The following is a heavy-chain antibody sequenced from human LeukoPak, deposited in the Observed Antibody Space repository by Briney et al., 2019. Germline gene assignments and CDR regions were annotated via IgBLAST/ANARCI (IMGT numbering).Heavy chain of an antibody. Sequence: GRSLRLSCAASGFTFSSYGIHWVRQAPGKGLEWVAVISYDGSNKYYADSVKGRFTISRDNSKNTLYLQMNSLRAEDTAVYYCANDDTRTLDAFDIWGQGTMVTVSS. D-gene: IGHD1-14*01. CDR3: ANDDTRTLDAFDI. V-gene: IGHV3-30*18. CDR2: ISYDGSNK. J-gene: IGHJ3*02. CDR1: GFTFSSYG.